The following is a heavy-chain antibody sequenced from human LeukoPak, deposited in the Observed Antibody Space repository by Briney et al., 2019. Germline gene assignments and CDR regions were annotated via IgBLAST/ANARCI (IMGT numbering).Heavy chain of an antibody. CDR2: IYHSGTT. D-gene: IGHD4-17*01. J-gene: IGHJ5*02. CDR3: GRSRGYGDYDH. V-gene: IGHV4-38-2*01. Sequence: PSETLSLTCAVSGYSITSGSYWGWIRQFPGKGLEWIGSIYHSGTTYYNPSLKSRVTVTVDTSKNQFSLRLRSVTAADTAVFYCGRSRGYGDYDHWGQGTLVTVSS. CDR1: GYSITSGSY.